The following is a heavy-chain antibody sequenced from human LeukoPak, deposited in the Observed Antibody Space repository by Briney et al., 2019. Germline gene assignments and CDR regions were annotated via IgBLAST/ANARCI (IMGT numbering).Heavy chain of an antibody. CDR3: ARVYDGYDSDWFDP. CDR2: IYYSGST. Sequence: SETLSLTCTVSGGSISSYYWSWIRQPPGEGLEWIGYIYYSGSTNYNPSLKSRVTISVDTSKNQFSLKLSSVTAADTAVYYCARVYDGYDSDWFDPWGQGTLVTVSS. CDR1: GGSISSYY. D-gene: IGHD5-12*01. J-gene: IGHJ5*02. V-gene: IGHV4-59*01.